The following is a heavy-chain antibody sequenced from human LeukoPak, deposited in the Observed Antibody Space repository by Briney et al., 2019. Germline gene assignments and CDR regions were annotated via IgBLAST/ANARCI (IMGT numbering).Heavy chain of an antibody. V-gene: IGHV3-23*01. CDR1: GFTFSSYA. D-gene: IGHD3-3*01. CDR2: ISGSGGSA. Sequence: PGGSLRLSCAASGFTFSSYAMSWVRQAPGKGLEWVSDISGSGGSAFYADSVKGRFTISRDNSKNTLYLQMNSLRAEDTAVYYCAKVSWSASDRHCWGQGTLVTVSS. CDR3: AKVSWSASDRHC. J-gene: IGHJ4*02.